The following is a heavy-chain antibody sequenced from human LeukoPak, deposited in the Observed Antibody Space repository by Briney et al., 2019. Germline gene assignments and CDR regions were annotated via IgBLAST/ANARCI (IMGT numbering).Heavy chain of an antibody. V-gene: IGHV3-48*01. CDR2: ISSSSSTI. Sequence: GGSLRLSCAASGFTFSSYSMNWVRQAPGKGLEWVSYISSSSSTIYYADSVKGRFTISRDNAKDSLYLQMNSLRAEDTAVYYCARSRLMYYDFWSGPFDYWGQGTLVTVSS. CDR1: GFTFSSYS. J-gene: IGHJ4*02. D-gene: IGHD3-3*01. CDR3: ARSRLMYYDFWSGPFDY.